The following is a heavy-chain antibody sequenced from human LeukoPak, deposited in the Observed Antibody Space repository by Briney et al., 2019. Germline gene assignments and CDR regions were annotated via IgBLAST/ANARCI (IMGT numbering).Heavy chain of an antibody. V-gene: IGHV4-59*01. Sequence: SETLSLTCAVYGGSFSGYYWTWIRQPPGKGLEWIGYVYYSGSTEYNPSLRSRVTISLEMSKHQFSLNLTSVTAADTAVYYCASNTGTVFDYWGQGALVTVSS. CDR2: VYYSGST. CDR3: ASNTGTVFDY. D-gene: IGHD7-27*01. CDR1: GGSFSGYY. J-gene: IGHJ4*02.